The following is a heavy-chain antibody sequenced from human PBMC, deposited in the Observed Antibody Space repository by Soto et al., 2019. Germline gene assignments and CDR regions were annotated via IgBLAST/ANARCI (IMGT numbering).Heavy chain of an antibody. CDR2: IYYNGSP. Sequence: PSLTCTGSGVSIRSGGYYWSWIRQHPGKGLEWIGYIYYNGSPYYNPSLKSRVTISVDPSKNRFSLDLNSVTAADTAVYYCARQNPYSSGSYYFDFWGQGALVTVSS. V-gene: IGHV4-31*03. D-gene: IGHD6-19*01. CDR3: ARQNPYSSGSYYFDF. CDR1: GVSIRSGGYY. J-gene: IGHJ4*02.